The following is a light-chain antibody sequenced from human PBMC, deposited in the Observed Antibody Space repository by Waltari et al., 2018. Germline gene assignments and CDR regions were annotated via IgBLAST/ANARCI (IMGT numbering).Light chain of an antibody. V-gene: IGLV1-44*01. CDR2: SNN. J-gene: IGLJ2*01. Sequence: QSVLTQPPSASGTPGQRVTLSCSGSSSNIGSNTVNWYQKLPGTAPKLLTYSNNQRPSGVPDRFSGSKAGTSASRAISGLQSEDEADYYCAAWDDSLNGFVVFGGGTKLTVL. CDR1: SSNIGSNT. CDR3: AAWDDSLNGFVV.